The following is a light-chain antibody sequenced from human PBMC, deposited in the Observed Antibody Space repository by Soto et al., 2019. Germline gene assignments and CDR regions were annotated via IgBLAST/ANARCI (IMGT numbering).Light chain of an antibody. Sequence: EIVLTQSPGTLSLSPGERATLSCRASQSVRSSYLAWYQQKLGQAPRLLIYGVSNRATGIPDRFSGSGSGTDFILTISRLESEDFAAYYCQQYGTSPRTFGQGIKVEIK. CDR3: QQYGTSPRT. CDR2: GVS. CDR1: QSVRSSY. V-gene: IGKV3-20*01. J-gene: IGKJ1*01.